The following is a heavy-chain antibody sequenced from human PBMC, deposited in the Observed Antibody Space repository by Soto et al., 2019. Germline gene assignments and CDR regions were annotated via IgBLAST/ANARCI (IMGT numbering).Heavy chain of an antibody. CDR3: ARSNPTEIVVDIERGDSDYFDY. Sequence: GGSLRLSCAASGFTFTSYGMSWIRQAPGKGLEWVSYISSSGSTIYYADSVKGRFTISRDNAKNSLYLRINSLRAEDRAVYYGARSNPTEIVVDIERGDSDYFDYWGQRTLVTVSS. D-gene: IGHD3-22*01. CDR1: GFTFTSYG. V-gene: IGHV3-48*04. J-gene: IGHJ4*02. CDR2: ISSSGSTI.